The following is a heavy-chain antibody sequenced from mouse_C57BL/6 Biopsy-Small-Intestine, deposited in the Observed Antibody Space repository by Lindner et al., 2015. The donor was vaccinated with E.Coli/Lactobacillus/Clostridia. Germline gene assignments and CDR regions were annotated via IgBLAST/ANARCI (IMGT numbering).Heavy chain of an antibody. CDR2: VNPNSGGT. CDR1: GYTFTDYN. CDR3: ARRQLNWFDY. V-gene: IGHV1-18*01. D-gene: IGHD3-2*02. J-gene: IGHJ3*01. Sequence: VQLQESGPELVKPGASVKIPCKASGYTFTDYNMDWVKQSHVKSLEWIGDVNPNSGGTIYNQKFKGKATLTVDKSSSTAYMEPRSLTSEDTAVYYCARRQLNWFDYWGQGTLVTVSA.